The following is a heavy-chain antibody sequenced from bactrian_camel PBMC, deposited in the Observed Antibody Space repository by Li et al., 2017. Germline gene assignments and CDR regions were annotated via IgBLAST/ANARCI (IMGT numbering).Heavy chain of an antibody. Sequence: QLVESGGGSVQVGGSLRLSCVASGDTIGRYCMGWFRQIPDKAREGIAGIRRNGDAYYADSVKGRFTISRDNAKNTLYLQSNSLKTEDTATYYCAILAPTGQADENNYWGQGTQVTVS. V-gene: IGHV3S55*01. CDR1: GDTIGRYC. J-gene: IGHJ4*01. CDR3: AILAPTGQADENNY. CDR2: IRRNGDA. D-gene: IGHD3*01.